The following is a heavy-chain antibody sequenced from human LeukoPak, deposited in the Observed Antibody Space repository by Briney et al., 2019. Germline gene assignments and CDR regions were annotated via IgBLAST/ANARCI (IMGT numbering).Heavy chain of an antibody. V-gene: IGHV3-23*01. CDR3: AKKFPPIAAAGHYFDY. CDR2: ISGSGGST. D-gene: IGHD6-13*01. CDR1: GFTFSSYA. J-gene: IGHJ4*02. Sequence: PGGSLRLSCAASGFTFSSYAMSWVRQAPGKGLEWVSAISGSGGSTYYADSVKGRFTISRDNSKNTLYLQMNSLRAEDTAVYYCAKKFPPIAAAGHYFDYWGQGTLVTVSS.